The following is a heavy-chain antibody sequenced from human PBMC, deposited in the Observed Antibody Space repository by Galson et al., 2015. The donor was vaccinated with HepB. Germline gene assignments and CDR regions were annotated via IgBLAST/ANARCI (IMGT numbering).Heavy chain of an antibody. J-gene: IGHJ6*02. Sequence: SVKVSCKASGGTFSSYTISWVRQAPGQGLEWMGRIIPILGIANYAQKFQGRVTITADKSTSTAYMELSSLRSEDTAVYYCARGAIQNYYYYGMDVWGQWTTVTVSS. D-gene: IGHD2-2*02. CDR3: ARGAIQNYYYYGMDV. V-gene: IGHV1-69*02. CDR2: IIPILGIA. CDR1: GGTFSSYT.